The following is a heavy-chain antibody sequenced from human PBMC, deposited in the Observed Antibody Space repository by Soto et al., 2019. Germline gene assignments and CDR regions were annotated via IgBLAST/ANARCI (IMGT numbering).Heavy chain of an antibody. CDR1: GVTFSIYD. CDR2: IIPIFGTA. Sequence: PVTVRWKACGVTFSIYDIMWLRHAPGQGLEWMGGIIPIFGTANYAQKFQGRVTITADESTSTAYMELSSLRSEDTAVYYCARVRAAVTGGDVWGQGTTVTVSS. CDR3: ARVRAAVTGGDV. D-gene: IGHD6-13*01. V-gene: IGHV1-69*01. J-gene: IGHJ6*02.